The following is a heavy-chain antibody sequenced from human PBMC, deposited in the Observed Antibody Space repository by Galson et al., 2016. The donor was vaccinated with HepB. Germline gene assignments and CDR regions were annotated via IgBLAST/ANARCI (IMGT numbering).Heavy chain of an antibody. D-gene: IGHD3-3*01. CDR2: IYSTGST. Sequence: ETLSLTCTVSGDSISTYYWSWVRQPAGRGPEWIGRIYSTGSTNYNPSLKGRVTMSVDTSKNQFSLNLRSVTGADSAVYYCARGGARSGYVSYYHLDVWGKGTTVTVSS. V-gene: IGHV4-4*07. CDR1: GDSISTYY. CDR3: ARGGARSGYVSYYHLDV. J-gene: IGHJ6*03.